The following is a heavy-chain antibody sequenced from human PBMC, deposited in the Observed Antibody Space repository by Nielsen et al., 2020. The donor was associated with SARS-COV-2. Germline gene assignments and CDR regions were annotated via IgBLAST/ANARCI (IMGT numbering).Heavy chain of an antibody. Sequence: SETLSLTCDGYSGAFTKYYWSWIRQAPGKGREWIGEINHGGNTNYNPSVESRVTISVDTSTSHFSLHLTSVTAAATALYYCARGERSHYYGLDVWGQGTTVTVSS. D-gene: IGHD6-6*01. V-gene: IGHV4-34*01. J-gene: IGHJ6*02. CDR2: INHGGNT. CDR3: ARGERSHYYGLDV. CDR1: SGAFTKYY.